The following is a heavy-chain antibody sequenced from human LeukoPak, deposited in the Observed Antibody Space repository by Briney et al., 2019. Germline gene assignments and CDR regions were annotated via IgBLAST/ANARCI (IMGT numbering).Heavy chain of an antibody. V-gene: IGHV1-46*01. D-gene: IGHD1-26*01. Sequence: ASVKVSCKASGYTFTSYYMHWVRQAPGQGLEWMGIINPSGGSTSYAQKFLGRVTMTRGTSTSTVYMEVSSLTSEDTAVYYCATDTVGATGIFDYWGQGTLVTVSS. CDR1: GYTFTSYY. CDR3: ATDTVGATGIFDY. CDR2: INPSGGST. J-gene: IGHJ4*02.